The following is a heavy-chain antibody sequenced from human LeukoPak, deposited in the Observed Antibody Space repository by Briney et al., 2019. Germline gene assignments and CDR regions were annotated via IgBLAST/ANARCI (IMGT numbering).Heavy chain of an antibody. V-gene: IGHV1-18*01. CDR3: AREVYDILTGYYIY. J-gene: IGHJ4*02. Sequence: ASVKVSCKASGGTFNSYAISWVRQAPGQGLEWMGWISAYNGNTNYAQKLQGRVTMTTDTSTSTAYMELRSLRSDDTAVYYCAREVYDILTGYYIYWGQGTLVTVSS. CDR2: ISAYNGNT. D-gene: IGHD3-9*01. CDR1: GGTFNSYA.